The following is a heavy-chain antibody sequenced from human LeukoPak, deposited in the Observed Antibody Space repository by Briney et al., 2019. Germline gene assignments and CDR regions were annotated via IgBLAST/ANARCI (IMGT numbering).Heavy chain of an antibody. CDR2: IYTSGST. CDR3: ARRGYSNLYYYYYYMDV. V-gene: IGHV4-4*09. CDR1: GGSISSYY. J-gene: IGHJ6*03. Sequence: PSETLSLTCTVSGGSISSYYWSWIRQPPGKGLEWIWYIYTSGSTNYNPSLKSRVTISVDTSKNQFSLKLSSVTAADTAVYYCARRGYSNLYYYYYYMDVWGKGTTVTVSS. D-gene: IGHD4-11*01.